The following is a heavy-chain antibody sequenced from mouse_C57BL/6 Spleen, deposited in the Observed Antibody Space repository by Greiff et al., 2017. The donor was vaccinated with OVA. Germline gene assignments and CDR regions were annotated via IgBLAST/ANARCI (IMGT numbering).Heavy chain of an antibody. V-gene: IGHV1-18*01. CDR1: GYTFTDYN. CDR3: ARNGYSLYAMDY. J-gene: IGHJ4*01. CDR2: INPNNGGT. D-gene: IGHD2-3*01. Sequence: EVMLVESGPELVKPGASVKIPCKASGYTFTDYNMDWVKQSHGKSLEWIGDINPNNGGTIYNQKFKGKATLTVDKSSSTAYMELRSLTSEDTAVYYCARNGYSLYAMDYWGQGTSVTVSS.